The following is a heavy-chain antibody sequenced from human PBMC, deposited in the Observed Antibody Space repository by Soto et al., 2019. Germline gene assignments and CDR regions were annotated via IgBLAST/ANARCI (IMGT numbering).Heavy chain of an antibody. CDR2: IKQDGSQK. D-gene: IGHD2-15*01. J-gene: IGHJ5*02. V-gene: IGHV3-7*03. Sequence: GGSLRLSCAASGFTFSTYWMNWVRQAPGKGLEWVANIKQDGSQKYYMDSVKGRFTIYRDNAKNSLYLQMNSLRAEDTAIYYCARPYCSGGSCYNWFDPWGQGTLVTVSS. CDR3: ARPYCSGGSCYNWFDP. CDR1: GFTFSTYW.